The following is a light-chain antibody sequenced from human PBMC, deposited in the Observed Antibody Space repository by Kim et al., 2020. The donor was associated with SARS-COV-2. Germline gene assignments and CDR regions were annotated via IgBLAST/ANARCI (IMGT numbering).Light chain of an antibody. Sequence: PRHTASISGAGYKLGDRYVSGCQQKPGQSPVVVIYKNNQRPSGIPERFSGSSSGNTATLTISGTQAMDEADYYCQAWDSSTHNYVFGAGTKVTVL. CDR2: KNN. CDR3: QAWDSSTHNYV. J-gene: IGLJ1*01. CDR1: KLGDRY. V-gene: IGLV3-1*01.